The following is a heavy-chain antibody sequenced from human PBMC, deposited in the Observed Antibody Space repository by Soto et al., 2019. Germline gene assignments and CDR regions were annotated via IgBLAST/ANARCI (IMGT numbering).Heavy chain of an antibody. V-gene: IGHV1-2*02. Sequence: QLHLVQSGAVVKKPGASVTVSCSASGYPVTAYYMHWVRQAPGRGIEWMGGINPATGAAKYTQTFQGRVTMTRDTSTSTVVMELSGLTAEDTAVFYCARGGGVGVAGSAAFDMWGQGTVVTVSS. CDR1: GYPVTAYY. J-gene: IGHJ3*02. D-gene: IGHD3-3*01. CDR2: INPATGAA. CDR3: ARGGGVGVAGSAAFDM.